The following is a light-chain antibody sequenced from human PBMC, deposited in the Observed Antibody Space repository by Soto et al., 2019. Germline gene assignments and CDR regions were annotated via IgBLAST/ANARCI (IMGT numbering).Light chain of an antibody. J-gene: IGLJ1*01. CDR2: EVS. CDR1: SSDVGGYNY. CDR3: SSYTSSSSLV. V-gene: IGLV2-14*01. Sequence: QSALTQPASLSGSPGQSITISCTGTSSDVGGYNYVSWYQQHPGKAPKLMIYEVSNRPSGVSNRFSGSKSGYTASLTISGLQAEDEADYYCSSYTSSSSLVFGTGTKLTVL.